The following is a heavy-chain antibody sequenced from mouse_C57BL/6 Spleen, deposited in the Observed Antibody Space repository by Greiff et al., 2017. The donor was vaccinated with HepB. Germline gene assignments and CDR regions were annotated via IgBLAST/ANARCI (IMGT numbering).Heavy chain of an antibody. J-gene: IGHJ1*03. CDR3: ARDRDYYGSSGYFDV. Sequence: VQLKESGPGLVKPSQSLSLTCSVTGYSITSGYYWNWIRQFPGNKLEWMGYISYDGSNNYNPSLKNRISITRDTSKNQFFLKLNSVTTEDTATYYCARDRDYYGSSGYFDVWGTGTTVTVSS. CDR1: GYSITSGYY. CDR2: ISYDGSN. V-gene: IGHV3-6*01. D-gene: IGHD1-1*01.